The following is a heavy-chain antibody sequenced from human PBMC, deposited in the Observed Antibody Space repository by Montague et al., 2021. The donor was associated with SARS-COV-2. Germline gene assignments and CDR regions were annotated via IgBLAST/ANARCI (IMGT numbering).Heavy chain of an antibody. V-gene: IGHV3-7*05. CDR3: ARDMVVPAATEPFDY. Sequence: SLRLSCAASGFTFNSYWMSWVRQAPGKGLEWVANIKQDGSEKYYVDSVKGRFTISRDNAKNSLYLQMNSLRAEDTAVYYCARDMVVPAATEPFDYWGQGTLVTVSS. CDR2: IKQDGSEK. D-gene: IGHD2-2*01. J-gene: IGHJ4*02. CDR1: GFTFNSYW.